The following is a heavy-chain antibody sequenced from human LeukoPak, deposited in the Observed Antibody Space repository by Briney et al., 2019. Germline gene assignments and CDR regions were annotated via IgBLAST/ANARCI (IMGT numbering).Heavy chain of an antibody. V-gene: IGHV3-20*04. CDR2: INWNGGST. CDR3: ARLEVGATTPVTGFDY. Sequence: GGSLRLSCAASGFTFDDYGMSWVRQAPGKGLEWVSGINWNGGSTGYADSVKGRFTISRDNAKNSLYLQMNSLRAEDTALYYCARLEVGATTPVTGFDYWGQGTLVTVSS. J-gene: IGHJ4*02. D-gene: IGHD1-26*01. CDR1: GFTFDDYG.